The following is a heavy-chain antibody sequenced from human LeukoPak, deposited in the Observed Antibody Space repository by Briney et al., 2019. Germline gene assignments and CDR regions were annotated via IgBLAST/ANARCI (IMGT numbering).Heavy chain of an antibody. CDR3: ARGGIIGTTNNWFDP. CDR1: DGSIRIRNYH. CDR2: IYHSGTT. J-gene: IGHJ5*02. Sequence: PSETLSLTCSVSDGSIRIRNYHWGWVRQPPGKGLEWIGNIYHSGTTYYNPSLSSRVTISVEMSKNQFSLNLGPVTAADTAVYYCARGGIIGTTNNWFDPWGQATLVTVSS. V-gene: IGHV4-39*01. D-gene: IGHD1-20*01.